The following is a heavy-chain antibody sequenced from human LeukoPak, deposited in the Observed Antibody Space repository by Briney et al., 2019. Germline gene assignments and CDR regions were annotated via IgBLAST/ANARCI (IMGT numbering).Heavy chain of an antibody. J-gene: IGHJ4*02. V-gene: IGHV3-48*01. CDR2: ISSSSSTI. CDR3: ARLYCASTTCYADDY. D-gene: IGHD2-2*01. CDR1: GFTFSSYS. Sequence: GGSLRLSCAASGFTFSSYSMNWVRLAPGKGLEWVSYISSSSSTIYYADSVKGRFTISRDNAKNSLFLQMNSLRAEDTAVYYCARLYCASTTCYADDYWGQGTLVTVSS.